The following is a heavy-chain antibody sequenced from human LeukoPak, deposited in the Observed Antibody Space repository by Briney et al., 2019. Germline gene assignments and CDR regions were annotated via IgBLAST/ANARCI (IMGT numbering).Heavy chain of an antibody. CDR2: IYPGDSDT. CDR3: ARRQGCSSTSCPPDS. Sequence: GESLKISCKVSGHSFTSYLIGWVRQVPGKGLEWMGIIYPGDSDTRYSPSFQGQVTMSADKSINTAYLQWSSLQASDTAMYYCARRQGCSSTSCPPDSWGQGTLVTVSS. V-gene: IGHV5-51*01. CDR1: GHSFTSYL. D-gene: IGHD2-2*01. J-gene: IGHJ4*02.